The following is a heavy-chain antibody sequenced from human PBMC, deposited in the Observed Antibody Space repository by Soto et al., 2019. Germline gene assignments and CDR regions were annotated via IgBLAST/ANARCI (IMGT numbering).Heavy chain of an antibody. CDR3: ARDAVDSSGYYNWFDP. D-gene: IGHD3-22*01. CDR2: IYYSGST. J-gene: IGHJ5*02. CDR1: GGSISSGDYY. V-gene: IGHV4-30-4*01. Sequence: QVQLQESGPGLVKPSQTLSLTCTVSGGSISSGDYYWSWIRQPPGKGLEWIGYIYYSGSTYYNPSLKSRVTISVDTSKNQFSLKLSSVTAADTAVYYCARDAVDSSGYYNWFDPWGQGTLVTVSS.